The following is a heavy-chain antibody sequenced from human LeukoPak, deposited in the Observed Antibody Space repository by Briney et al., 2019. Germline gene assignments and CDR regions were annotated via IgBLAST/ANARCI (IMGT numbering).Heavy chain of an antibody. D-gene: IGHD3-16*01. CDR1: GYTFTDYY. CDR3: ARFGGSSAKDDRLDY. Sequence: ASVKVSCKASGYTFTDYYMHWVRQATGQGLEWMAWMNPNSGHIGFAQKFQGRVTITWDTSISTAYMELNSLTFEDTAVYYCARFGGSSAKDDRLDYWGQGALVTVSS. J-gene: IGHJ4*02. V-gene: IGHV1-8*03. CDR2: MNPNSGHI.